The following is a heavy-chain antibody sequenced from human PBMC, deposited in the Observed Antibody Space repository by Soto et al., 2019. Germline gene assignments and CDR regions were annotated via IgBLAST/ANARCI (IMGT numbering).Heavy chain of an antibody. Sequence: SVKVSCKASGGTFISYAISWVRQAPGQGLEWMGGIIPIFGTANYAQKFQGRVTITADESTSTAYMELSSLRSEDTAVYYCASGGLYYDYVWGSYRYDYWGQGTLVTVSS. CDR3: ASGGLYYDYVWGSYRYDY. CDR1: GGTFISYA. V-gene: IGHV1-69*13. CDR2: IIPIFGTA. J-gene: IGHJ4*02. D-gene: IGHD3-16*02.